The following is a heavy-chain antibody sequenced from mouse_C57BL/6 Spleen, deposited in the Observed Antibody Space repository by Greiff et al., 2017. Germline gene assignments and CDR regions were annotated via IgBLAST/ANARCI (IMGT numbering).Heavy chain of an antibody. V-gene: IGHV1-69*01. CDR1: GYTFTSYW. CDR2: IDPSDRYP. D-gene: IGHD1-1*01. J-gene: IGHJ3*01. CDR3: ARHYGSSWWFAY. Sequence: VQLQQPGAELVMPGASVKLSCKASGYTFTSYWMHWVKQRPGQGLEWIGEIDPSDRYPNYNQKFKGKSTLTANKSSSTAYMQLSSLSSEDSAFYYCARHYGSSWWFAYWGQGTLVTVSA.